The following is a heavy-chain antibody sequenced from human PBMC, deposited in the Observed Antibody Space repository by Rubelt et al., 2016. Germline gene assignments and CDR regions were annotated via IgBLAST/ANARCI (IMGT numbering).Heavy chain of an antibody. J-gene: IGHJ6*02. Sequence: GGGVVQPGRSLRLSCAASGFTFSSYAMHWVRQAPGKGLEWVAVISYDGSNKYYADSVKGRFTISRDNSKNMLYLQMNSLRAEDTAVYYCAKDGAGGYYYSGTEVWGQGTTVTFSS. V-gene: IGHV3-30*04. CDR3: AKDGAGGYYYSGTEV. CDR1: GFTFSSYA. CDR2: ISYDGSNK. D-gene: IGHD4-17*01.